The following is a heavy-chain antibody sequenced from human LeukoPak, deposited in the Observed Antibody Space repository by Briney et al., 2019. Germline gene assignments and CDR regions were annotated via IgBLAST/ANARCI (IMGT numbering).Heavy chain of an antibody. V-gene: IGHV3-23*01. J-gene: IGHJ4*01. CDR2: SSSSDDGK. D-gene: IGHD2-21*01. CDR1: GLSLNSYA. CDR3: AKAPVTSCRGAFCYPFDY. Sequence: PGGSLRLSCTASGLSLNSYAISWVRQVPGKGLEWVSASSSSDDGKWYADSVRGRFTISSDTSKNTVYLQMNSLRVEDAGVYYCAKAPVTSCRGAFCYPFDYWGHGTLVTVSS.